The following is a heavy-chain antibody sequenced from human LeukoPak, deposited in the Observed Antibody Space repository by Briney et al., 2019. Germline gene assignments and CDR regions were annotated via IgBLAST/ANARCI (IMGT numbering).Heavy chain of an antibody. CDR1: GGSISSYY. J-gene: IGHJ6*02. CDR2: IYYSAST. CDR3: ARVVAGNFYYYYGMDV. V-gene: IGHV4-59*01. D-gene: IGHD6-19*01. Sequence: PSETLSLTCTVSGGSISSYYWSWIRQPPGKGLEWIGSIYYSASTNYNPSLKSRVTISVDTSKNQCSLKLCSVTAADTAVYYCARVVAGNFYYYYGMDVWGQGNTVTVSS.